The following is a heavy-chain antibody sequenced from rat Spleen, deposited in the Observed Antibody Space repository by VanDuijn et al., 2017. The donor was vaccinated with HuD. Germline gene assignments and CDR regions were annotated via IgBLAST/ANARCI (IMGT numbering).Heavy chain of an antibody. Sequence: VQLKESGPGLVQPSQTLSLTCTVSGFSLTDYSVHWVRQPPGKGLEWMGVMWSGGSTAYNSALKSRLSISRDTSKSQVFLKINSLQTEDTAIYYCTSDVQPYVMDAWGQGASVTVSS. D-gene: IGHD1-5*01. J-gene: IGHJ4*01. CDR2: MWSGGST. CDR1: GFSLTDYS. V-gene: IGHV2S63*01. CDR3: TSDVQPYVMDA.